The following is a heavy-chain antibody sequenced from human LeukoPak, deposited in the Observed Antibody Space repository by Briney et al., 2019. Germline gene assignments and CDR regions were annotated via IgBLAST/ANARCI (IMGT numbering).Heavy chain of an antibody. D-gene: IGHD3-10*01. Sequence: GGSLRLSCAASGFTFSSYAMSWVRQAPGEGLEWVSSISGAGGTTGYADSVKGRFTISRDNAKNTLYLQMNSLRAEDTALYYCAKGRLLWFGELPDFWGQGTLVTVSS. V-gene: IGHV3-23*01. CDR3: AKGRLLWFGELPDF. J-gene: IGHJ4*02. CDR1: GFTFSSYA. CDR2: ISGAGGTT.